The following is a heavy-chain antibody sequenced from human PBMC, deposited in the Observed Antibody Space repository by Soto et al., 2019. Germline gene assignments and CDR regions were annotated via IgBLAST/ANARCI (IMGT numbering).Heavy chain of an antibody. CDR2: ISYDGSNK. CDR1: GFTFSSYA. D-gene: IGHD6-19*01. CDR3: ARDRLEGGSSGWYWRSYYYGMDV. V-gene: IGHV3-30-3*01. J-gene: IGHJ6*02. Sequence: GGSLRLSCAASGFTFSSYAMHWDRQAPGKGLEWVAVISYDGSNKYYADSVKGRFTISRDNSKNTLYLQINSLRAEDTAVYYCARDRLEGGSSGWYWRSYYYGMDVWGHGTTVTVSS.